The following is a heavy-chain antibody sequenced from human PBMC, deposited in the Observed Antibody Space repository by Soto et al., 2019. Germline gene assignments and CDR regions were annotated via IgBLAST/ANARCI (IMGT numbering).Heavy chain of an antibody. D-gene: IGHD3-10*01. CDR2: ISHSGRA. CDR1: GFSIQTSYF. CDR3: AIGRCFRLVGVLLAS. V-gene: IGHV4-38-2*01. J-gene: IGHJ5*02. Sequence: SETRSLTCGVSGFSIQTSYFWGWIRQPPGKGLEWIGLISHSGRAISHPSFASRATISLDTTNNAFSLTLKSVTAAHTAVYYCAIGRCFRLVGVLLASWAQGTPVHVSS.